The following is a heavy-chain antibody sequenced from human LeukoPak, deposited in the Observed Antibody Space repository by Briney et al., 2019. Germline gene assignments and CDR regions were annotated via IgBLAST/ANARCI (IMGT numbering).Heavy chain of an antibody. D-gene: IGHD3-9*01. J-gene: IGHJ4*02. V-gene: IGHV3-48*03. Sequence: GGSLRLSCAASGFTFSSYEMNWVRQAPGKGLEWVSYISSSGSTIYYADSVKGRFTISRDNAKNSLYLQMNSLRAEDTAVYYCARAPLRYFDWLSYYFDYWGQGTLVTVSS. CDR1: GFTFSSYE. CDR3: ARAPLRYFDWLSYYFDY. CDR2: ISSSGSTI.